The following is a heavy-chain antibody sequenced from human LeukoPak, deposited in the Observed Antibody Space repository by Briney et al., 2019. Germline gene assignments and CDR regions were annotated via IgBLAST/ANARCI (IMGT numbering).Heavy chain of an antibody. CDR3: ARTDCSSIGCSFDY. CDR1: GVSITSSGYY. J-gene: IGHJ4*02. D-gene: IGHD2-2*01. CDR2: IYYTGNA. Sequence: PSETLSLTCSVSGVSITSSGYYWGWIRQPPGKGLEWLGSIYYTGNAYRNPSFVSRLTLSSDTSKNQFSLKLRSVSAADTAFYYCARTDCSSIGCSFDYWGQGTLVTVSS. V-gene: IGHV4-39*01.